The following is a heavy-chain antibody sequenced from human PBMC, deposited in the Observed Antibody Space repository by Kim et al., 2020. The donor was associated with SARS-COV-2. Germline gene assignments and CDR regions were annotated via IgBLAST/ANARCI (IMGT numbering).Heavy chain of an antibody. CDR2: ISWGGGST. CDR1: GFTFDDYT. D-gene: IGHD1-26*01. CDR3: AKDRGSGCYWGVYYYYYGMYV. V-gene: IGHV3-43*01. J-gene: IGHJ6*02. Sequence: GGSLRLSCAASGFTFDDYTMHWVRQAPGKGLEWVSLISWGGGSTYYADSVKGRFTISRDNSKNSLYLQMNSLRTEDTALYYCAKDRGSGCYWGVYYYYYGMYVWGQGTTVTVSS.